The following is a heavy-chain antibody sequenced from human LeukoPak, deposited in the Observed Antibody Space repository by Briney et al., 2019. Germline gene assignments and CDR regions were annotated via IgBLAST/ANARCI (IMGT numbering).Heavy chain of an antibody. CDR3: ATSWDYDILTGYSDHFDY. J-gene: IGHJ4*02. V-gene: IGHV3-23*01. CDR2: ISGSGGST. D-gene: IGHD3-9*01. CDR1: GFTFSSYA. Sequence: PGRSLRLSCAASGFTFSSYAMSWVRQAPGKGLEWVSAISGSGGSTYYADSVKGRFTISRDNSKNTLYLQMNSLRAEDTAVYYCATSWDYDILTGYSDHFDYWGQGTLVTVSS.